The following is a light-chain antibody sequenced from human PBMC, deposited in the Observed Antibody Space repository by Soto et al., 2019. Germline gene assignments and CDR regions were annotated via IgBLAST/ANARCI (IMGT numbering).Light chain of an antibody. CDR1: QSISDT. CDR2: GAS. J-gene: IGKJ1*01. CDR3: QQYNNWPWT. V-gene: IGKV3-15*01. Sequence: EIGMTQSPATLSVSPGGRATLSCRASQSISDTLAWYQQKPGQAPRLLIYGASTRATGFPARFSGSGSGTDFTLTISSLQSEDFAVYYCQQYNNWPWTFGQGTKV.